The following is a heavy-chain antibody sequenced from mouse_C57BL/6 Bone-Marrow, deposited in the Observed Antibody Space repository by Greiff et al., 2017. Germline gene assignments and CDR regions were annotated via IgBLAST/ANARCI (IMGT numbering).Heavy chain of an antibody. CDR3: ARPANGAWFAY. Sequence: QVQLQQPGAELVKPGASVKLSCKASGYTFTSYWMHWVKQRPGQGLEWIGMIHPNSGSTNYNEKFKSKATLTVDKSSSTAYMQLSSLTSEVSAVYYVARPANGAWFAYWGEGTLVTVSA. J-gene: IGHJ3*01. D-gene: IGHD4-1*01. V-gene: IGHV1-64*01. CDR2: IHPNSGST. CDR1: GYTFTSYW.